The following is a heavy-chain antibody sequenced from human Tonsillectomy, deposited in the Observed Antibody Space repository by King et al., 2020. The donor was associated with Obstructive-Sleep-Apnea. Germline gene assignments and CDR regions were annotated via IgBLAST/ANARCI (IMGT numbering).Heavy chain of an antibody. V-gene: IGHV3-30*02. J-gene: IGHJ4*02. CDR3: AKGAPVTGTTPPFDY. CDR1: GFTFSSYG. Sequence: VQLVESGGGVVQPGRSLRLSCAASGFTFSSYGMHWVRQAPGKGLEWVAFIRYDGSNKYYADSVKGRFTISRDNSKNTLFLQMNSLRAEDTAVYYCAKGAPVTGTTPPFDYWGQGTLVTVSS. D-gene: IGHD1-7*01. CDR2: IRYDGSNK.